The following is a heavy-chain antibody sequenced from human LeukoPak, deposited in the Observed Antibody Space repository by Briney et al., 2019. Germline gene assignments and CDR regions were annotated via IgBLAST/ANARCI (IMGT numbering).Heavy chain of an antibody. V-gene: IGHV3-30*02. CDR3: AKDYYVWGSYRYPDY. Sequence: GGSLILSCAASGFTFSSYGMHWVRQAPGKGLEWVAFIRYDGSNKYYADSVKGRFTISRDNSKNTLYLQMNSLRAEDTAVYYCAKDYYVWGSYRYPDYWGQGTLVTVSS. CDR2: IRYDGSNK. D-gene: IGHD3-16*02. J-gene: IGHJ4*02. CDR1: GFTFSSYG.